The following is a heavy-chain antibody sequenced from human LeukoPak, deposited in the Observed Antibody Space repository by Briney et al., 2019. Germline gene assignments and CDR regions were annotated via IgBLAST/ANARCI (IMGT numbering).Heavy chain of an antibody. Sequence: GGSLRLSCAASGFTFSSYAMHWVRQAPGKGLEWVAVISYDGSNKYYADSVKGRFTISRDNSKNTLYLQMNSLRAEDTAVYYCASERYGDYEDYWGQGTLVTVSS. CDR2: ISYDGSNK. CDR1: GFTFSSYA. CDR3: ASERYGDYEDY. D-gene: IGHD4-17*01. V-gene: IGHV3-30-3*01. J-gene: IGHJ4*02.